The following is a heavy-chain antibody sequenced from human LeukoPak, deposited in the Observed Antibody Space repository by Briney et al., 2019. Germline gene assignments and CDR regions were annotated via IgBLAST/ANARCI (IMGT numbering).Heavy chain of an antibody. CDR2: ISYDGSNK. D-gene: IGHD1-1*01. Sequence: GGSLRLSCAASGFTFSSYAMHWVRQAPGKGLEWVAVISYDGSNKYYADSVKGRFTISRDNSKNTLYLQMNSLRAEDTAVYYCAKDNGWNPEDFDYWGQGTLVTVSS. CDR3: AKDNGWNPEDFDY. CDR1: GFTFSSYA. V-gene: IGHV3-30-3*01. J-gene: IGHJ4*02.